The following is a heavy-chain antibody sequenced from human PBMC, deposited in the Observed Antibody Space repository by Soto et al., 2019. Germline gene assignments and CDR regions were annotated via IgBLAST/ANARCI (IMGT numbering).Heavy chain of an antibody. D-gene: IGHD4-4*01. V-gene: IGHV3-7*01. CDR3: VRGGSNYAS. J-gene: IGHJ5*02. Sequence: LRLSFTASGFTFIDSWMTWVRQAPGKGLEWVARIKPDESEKKYADSVKGRFSISRDNAKNSMYLQMDSLRGEDTAVYYCVRGGSNYASWGQGTLVTVLL. CDR2: IKPDESEK. CDR1: GFTFIDSW.